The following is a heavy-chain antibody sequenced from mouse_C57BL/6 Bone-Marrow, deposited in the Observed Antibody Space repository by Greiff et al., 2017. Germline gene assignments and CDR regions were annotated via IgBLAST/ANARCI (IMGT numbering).Heavy chain of an antibody. D-gene: IGHD2-4*01. CDR2: ISNDGSN. Sequence: ESGPGLVKPSPSLSLTCSVTGYSITSGYYWNWIRQFPGNKLEWMGYISNDGSNNYNPSLKNRISITRDTSKNQFFLKLNSVTTEDTATYYCARVYYDYCFAYWGQGTLVTVSA. CDR1: GYSITSGYY. J-gene: IGHJ3*01. V-gene: IGHV3-6*01. CDR3: ARVYYDYCFAY.